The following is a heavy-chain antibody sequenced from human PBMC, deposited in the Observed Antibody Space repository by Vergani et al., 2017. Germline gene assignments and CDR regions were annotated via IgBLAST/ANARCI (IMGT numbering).Heavy chain of an antibody. CDR2: ISGDGGST. CDR3: AKVITLDYYYYGMDV. CDR1: GFTFDDYA. J-gene: IGHJ6*02. V-gene: IGHV3-43*02. Sequence: EVQLVESGGGVVQPGGSLRLSCAASGFTFDDYAMHWVRQAPGKGLEWVSLISGDGGSTYYADSVKGRFTISRDNSKNSLYLQMNSLRTVDTALYYCAKVITLDYYYYGMDVWGQGTTVTVSS.